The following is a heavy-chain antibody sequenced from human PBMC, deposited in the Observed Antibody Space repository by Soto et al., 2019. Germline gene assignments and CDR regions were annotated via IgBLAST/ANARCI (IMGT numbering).Heavy chain of an antibody. CDR1: GFTFSSYA. V-gene: IGHV3-23*01. Sequence: GGSLRLSCAASGFTFSSYAMSWVRQAPGKGLEWVSAISGSGGSTYYADSVKGRFTISRDNSKNTLYLQMNSLRAEDTAVYYCAKRYCSGGSCHDYYYYYYMDVWGKGTTVTVSS. J-gene: IGHJ6*03. D-gene: IGHD2-15*01. CDR2: ISGSGGST. CDR3: AKRYCSGGSCHDYYYYYYMDV.